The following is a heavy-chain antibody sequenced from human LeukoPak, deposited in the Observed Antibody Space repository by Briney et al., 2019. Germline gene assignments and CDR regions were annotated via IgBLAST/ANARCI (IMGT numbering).Heavy chain of an antibody. CDR2: IYSGGST. CDR1: GFTVSSNY. D-gene: IGHD2-2*01. J-gene: IGHJ6*02. Sequence: GGSLRLSCAASGFTVSSNYMSWVRQAPGKGLEWVSVIYSGGSTYYADSVKGRFTISRDNSKNTLYLQMNSLRAEDTAVYYCARVLGYCSSTSCYDAGNYYYGMDVWGQGTTVTVSS. CDR3: ARVLGYCSSTSCYDAGNYYYGMDV. V-gene: IGHV3-53*01.